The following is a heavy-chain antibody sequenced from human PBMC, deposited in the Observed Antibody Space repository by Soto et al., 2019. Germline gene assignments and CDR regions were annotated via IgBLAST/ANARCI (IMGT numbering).Heavy chain of an antibody. V-gene: IGHV3-72*01. J-gene: IGHJ4*02. CDR3: VRVRGGDTYHFDY. CDR2: TRDKAHSYTT. D-gene: IGHD3-10*01. Sequence: GGSLRLSCAASGFTFSDHYMDWVRHAPGKGLEWVGRTRDKAHSYTTEYAASVKGRFTISRDDSKNSLYLQMNSLKTEDTAVYYCVRVRGGDTYHFDYWGQGTLVTVSS. CDR1: GFTFSDHY.